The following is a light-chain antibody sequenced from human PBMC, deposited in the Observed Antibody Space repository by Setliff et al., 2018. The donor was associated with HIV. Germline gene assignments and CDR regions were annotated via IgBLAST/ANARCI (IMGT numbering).Light chain of an antibody. J-gene: IGKJ1*01. Sequence: IRMTQSPSSFSASTGDRVTITCRASQGIGIYLAWYQQKPGKAPNLLIHSASTLQSGVPPRFSGSGSGTDFTLTISSLQSEDCATYYCQQHYDYPQTFGQGTKVDIK. V-gene: IGKV1-8*01. CDR1: QGIGIY. CDR2: SAS. CDR3: QQHYDYPQT.